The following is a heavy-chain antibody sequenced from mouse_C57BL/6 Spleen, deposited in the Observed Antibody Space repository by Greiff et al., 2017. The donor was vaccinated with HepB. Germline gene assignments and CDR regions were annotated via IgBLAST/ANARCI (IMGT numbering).Heavy chain of an antibody. D-gene: IGHD1-1*02. CDR1: GYTFTSYW. CDR2: IHPNSGST. CDR3: ARAGMVPFAY. J-gene: IGHJ3*01. Sequence: VKLQQPGAELVKPGASVKLSCKASGYTFTSYWMHWVKQRPGQGLEWIGMIHPNSGSTNYNEKFKSKATLTVDKSSSTAYMQLSSLTSEDSAVYYCARAGMVPFAYWGQGTLVTVSA. V-gene: IGHV1-64*01.